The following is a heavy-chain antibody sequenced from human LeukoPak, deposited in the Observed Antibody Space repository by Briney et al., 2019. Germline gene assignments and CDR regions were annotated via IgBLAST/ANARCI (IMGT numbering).Heavy chain of an antibody. J-gene: IGHJ6*02. CDR3: ARVFGDYGGNSYYYYYGMDV. CDR1: GYTFIRYY. D-gene: IGHD4-23*01. Sequence: GASVKVSCKASGYTFIRYYMHWVRQAPGQGLEWMGIINPSGGSTSYAQKFQGRVTMTRDTSTSTVYLELSSLRSEDTAVYYCARVFGDYGGNSYYYYYGMDVWGQGTTVTVSS. CDR2: INPSGGST. V-gene: IGHV1-46*01.